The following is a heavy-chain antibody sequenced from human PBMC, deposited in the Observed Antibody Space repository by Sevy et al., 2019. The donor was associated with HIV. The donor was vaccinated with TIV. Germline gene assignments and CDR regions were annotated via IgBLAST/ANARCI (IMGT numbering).Heavy chain of an antibody. CDR1: GDTFANNY. CDR3: VRADPAQHFDS. V-gene: IGHV1-46*01. Sequence: ASVKVSCKASGDTFANNYMHWVRQAPGQGLEWMGIINPSGGNASYAQKFQGRVTMTGDTSTSTPYMDLSSLRSEDTAVYYCVRADPAQHFDSWGQGTLVTVSS. CDR2: INPSGGNA. J-gene: IGHJ4*02.